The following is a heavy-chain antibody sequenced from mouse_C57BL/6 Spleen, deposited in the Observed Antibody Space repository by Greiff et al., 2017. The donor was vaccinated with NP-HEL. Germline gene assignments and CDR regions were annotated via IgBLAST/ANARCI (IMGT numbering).Heavy chain of an antibody. V-gene: IGHV1-22*01. D-gene: IGHD2-3*01. CDR3: AREDGYPYYYAMDY. J-gene: IGHJ4*01. Sequence: VQLKESGPELVKPGASVKMSCKASGYTFTDYNMHWVKQSHGKSLEWIGYINPNNGGTSYNQKFKGKATLTVNKSSSTAYMELRSLTSEDSAVYYCAREDGYPYYYAMDYWGQGTSVTVSS. CDR1: GYTFTDYN. CDR2: INPNNGGT.